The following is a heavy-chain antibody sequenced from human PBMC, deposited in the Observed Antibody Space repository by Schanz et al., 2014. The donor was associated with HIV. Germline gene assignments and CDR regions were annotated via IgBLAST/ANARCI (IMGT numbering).Heavy chain of an antibody. CDR2: ITWNNKVV. CDR1: GFNLDDFA. J-gene: IGHJ4*02. D-gene: IGHD1-26*01. V-gene: IGHV3-9*01. CDR3: VKDFTDSKGGFDC. Sequence: EVKLVESGGCLAQPGRSLRLSCAASGFNLDDFAMHWVRQSPGKGLEWVSGITWNNKVVAYADSVKGRFSISRDTANKSLHLHMTNLKVEDTAFYYCVKDFTDSKGGFDCWGQGALVIVSS.